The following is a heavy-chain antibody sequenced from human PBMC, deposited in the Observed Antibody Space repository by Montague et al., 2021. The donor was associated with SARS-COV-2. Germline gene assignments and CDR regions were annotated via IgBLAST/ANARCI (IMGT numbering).Heavy chain of an antibody. J-gene: IGHJ4*02. CDR2: ISHSGSA. CDR1: GGSFSDYK. CDR3: TRGAPGY. V-gene: IGHV4-34*01. Sequence: SETLSLTCAVYGGSFSDYKWTWIRQSPGKGLEWLGRISHSGSANYNPSLKSRVTISVDTAKNQFSLKLTSVSVADTAVYYCTRGAPGYWGQGTLVTVSS.